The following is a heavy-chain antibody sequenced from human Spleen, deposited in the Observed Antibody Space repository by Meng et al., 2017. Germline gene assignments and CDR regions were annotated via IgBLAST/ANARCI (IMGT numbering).Heavy chain of an antibody. CDR2: IYSGGST. D-gene: IGHD1-20*01. J-gene: IGHJ4*02. V-gene: IGHV3-53*01. CDR1: GFAFDDYA. CDR3: VITVDNLIGERVKRGGKFDY. Sequence: GGSLRLSCAASGFAFDDYAMHWVRQAPGQGLEWVSVIYSGGSTYYADSVKGRFTISRDNSKNTLYLQMNSLRAEDTAVYYCVITVDNLIGERVKRGGKFDYWGQGTLVTVSS.